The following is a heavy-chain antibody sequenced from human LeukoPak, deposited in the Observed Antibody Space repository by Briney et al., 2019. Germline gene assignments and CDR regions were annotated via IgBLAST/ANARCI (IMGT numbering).Heavy chain of an antibody. J-gene: IGHJ4*02. Sequence: GGSLRLSCAASGFTFSLHWMAWVRQAPGKGLEWVANIREDESEKYYVDSVKGRFTISRDNAKNSMYLEMNSLRAEDTAVYYCARGHNSTLPDWGQGSLVTVSS. CDR3: ARGHNSTLPD. CDR2: IREDESEK. CDR1: GFTFSLHW. V-gene: IGHV3-7*04. D-gene: IGHD1-20*01.